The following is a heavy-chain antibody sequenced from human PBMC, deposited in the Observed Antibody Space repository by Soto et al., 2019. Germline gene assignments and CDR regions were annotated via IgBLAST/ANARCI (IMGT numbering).Heavy chain of an antibody. D-gene: IGHD2-2*01. Sequence: EVQLVESGGGLVQPGRSLRLSCAASGFTFDDYAMHWVRQAPGKGLYWVSGISWNSGSLGYADSVKGRFTISRDNAQNSLDLHMNSLRAEDTDLYDWAKVGCSSNSCYALDYWGQGTLVPGSS. V-gene: IGHV3-9*01. CDR2: ISWNSGSL. J-gene: IGHJ4*02. CDR3: AKVGCSSNSCYALDY. CDR1: GFTFDDYA.